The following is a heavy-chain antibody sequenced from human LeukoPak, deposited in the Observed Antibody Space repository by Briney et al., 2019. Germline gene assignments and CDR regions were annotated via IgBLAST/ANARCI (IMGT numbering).Heavy chain of an antibody. CDR3: ARDTGEYGDWGRGMDV. CDR2: IYSDNKT. D-gene: IGHD4-17*01. CDR1: GFSVSTNY. V-gene: IGHV3-66*01. J-gene: IGHJ6*02. Sequence: GGSLRLSCAASGFSVSTNYITWVRQAPGKGLEWVSVIYSDNKTYYADSVKGRFTIARDNSKNTLFLQMNSLRAEDTAVYYCARDTGEYGDWGRGMDVWGQGTTVTVSS.